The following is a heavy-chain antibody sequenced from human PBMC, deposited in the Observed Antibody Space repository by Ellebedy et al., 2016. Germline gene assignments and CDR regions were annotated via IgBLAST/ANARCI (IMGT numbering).Heavy chain of an antibody. D-gene: IGHD3-22*01. J-gene: IGHJ1*01. CDR2: INPSGGST. CDR1: GYTFTSYY. CDR3: ARDLYDSSGYSSSQH. V-gene: IGHV1-46*01. Sequence: ASVKVSXXASGYTFTSYYMHWVRQAPGQGLEWMGIINPSGGSTSYAQKFQGRVTMTRDTSTSTVYMELSSLRSEDTAVYYCARDLYDSSGYSSSQHWGQGTLVTVSS.